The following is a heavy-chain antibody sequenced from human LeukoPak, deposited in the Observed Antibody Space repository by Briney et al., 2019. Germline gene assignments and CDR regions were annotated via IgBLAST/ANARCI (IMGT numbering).Heavy chain of an antibody. CDR3: ARDGHSSGWEYYFDY. CDR1: GGSISSYY. V-gene: IGHV4-4*07. Sequence: SETLSLTCTVSGGSISSYYWSWIRQPAGKGLEWIGRISTSGITNYSPSLKSRVTMSVDTSKNQLSLRLSSVTAADTAVYYCARDGHSSGWEYYFDYWGQGTLVTVSS. D-gene: IGHD6-19*01. J-gene: IGHJ4*02. CDR2: ISTSGIT.